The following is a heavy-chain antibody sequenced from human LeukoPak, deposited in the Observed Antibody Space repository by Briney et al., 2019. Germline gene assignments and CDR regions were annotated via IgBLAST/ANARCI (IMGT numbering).Heavy chain of an antibody. CDR3: VKRRETVRGAFDY. V-gene: IGHV3-23*01. J-gene: IGHJ4*02. CDR1: GFTFSTYD. D-gene: IGHD3-10*02. CDR2: ISGSGGTT. Sequence: GGSLRLSCAASGFTFSTYDMMWVRQTPDSGLEWVSIISGSGGTTYYADSVKGRFAISRDNSKNTLYPEMNSLRADDTAVYYCVKRRETVRGAFDYWGQGTLVTVSS.